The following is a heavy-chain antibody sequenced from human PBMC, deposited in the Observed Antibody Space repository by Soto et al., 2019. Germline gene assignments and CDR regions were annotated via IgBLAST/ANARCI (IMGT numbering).Heavy chain of an antibody. V-gene: IGHV3-11*01. CDR3: ARGDSGYDYDAFDI. D-gene: IGHD5-12*01. CDR2: ISSSGSTI. CDR1: GFTFSDYD. Sequence: GGSLRLSCAASGFTFSDYDMSWIRQAPGKGLEWVSYISSSGSTIYYADSVKGRFTISRDNAKNSLYLQMNSLRAEDTAVYYCARGDSGYDYDAFDIWGQGTMVTVSS. J-gene: IGHJ3*02.